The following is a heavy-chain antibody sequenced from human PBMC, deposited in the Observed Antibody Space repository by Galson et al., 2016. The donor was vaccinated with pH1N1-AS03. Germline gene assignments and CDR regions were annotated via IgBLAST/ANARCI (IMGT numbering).Heavy chain of an antibody. CDR1: GYSIIFGHY. Sequence: TLSLTCSVSGYSIIFGHYWGWLRQPPGKGLEWIASIYHSGNTHYNSSLKSRLTISVDTSKNQFSLRLTSVTAADTAVYYCASLVVDYDILTGYYHYFDNWGQGTLASVSS. D-gene: IGHD3-9*01. CDR2: IYHSGNT. V-gene: IGHV4-38-2*01. J-gene: IGHJ4*02. CDR3: ASLVVDYDILTGYYHYFDN.